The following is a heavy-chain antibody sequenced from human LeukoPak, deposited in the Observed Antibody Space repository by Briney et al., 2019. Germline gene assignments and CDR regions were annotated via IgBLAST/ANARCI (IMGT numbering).Heavy chain of an antibody. J-gene: IGHJ6*03. V-gene: IGHV3-53*01. CDR3: ARDPNYMDV. CDR1: GFTFSSFA. Sequence: GGSLRLSCAASGFTFSSFAMAWVRQAPGKGLEWVSVIYSGGSTYYADSVKGRFTISRDNSKNTLYLQMNSLRAEDTAVYYCARDPNYMDVWGKGTTVTVSS. CDR2: IYSGGST.